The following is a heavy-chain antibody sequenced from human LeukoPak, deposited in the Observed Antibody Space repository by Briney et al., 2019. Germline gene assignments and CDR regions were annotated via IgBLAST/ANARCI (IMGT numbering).Heavy chain of an antibody. CDR1: GYIRSKLS. CDR2: FDPEDGET. D-gene: IGHD3-16*01. J-gene: IGHJ3*02. Sequence: GASVKVSCKVSGYIRSKLSMHWVRQAPGKGLEWMGGFDPEDGETIYAQKFQGRVTMTDDISTDIAYMDLSSLRSEDTAVYYCTTGLRNAFDIWGQGTMVTVSS. CDR3: TTGLRNAFDI. V-gene: IGHV1-24*01.